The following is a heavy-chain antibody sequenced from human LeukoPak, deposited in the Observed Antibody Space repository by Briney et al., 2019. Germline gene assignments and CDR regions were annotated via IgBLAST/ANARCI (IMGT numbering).Heavy chain of an antibody. CDR1: GGSISSLY. D-gene: IGHD5-12*01. CDR3: ARRYGGYSNFDY. J-gene: IGHJ4*02. Sequence: SETLSLTCSVSGGSISSLYWSWIRQPPGKGLEWIGYIYYTGSTNYNPSLKSRVTISVDTSKNQFSLKLSSVTAADTAVYYCARRYGGYSNFDYWGQGTLVTVSS. CDR2: IYYTGST. V-gene: IGHV4-59*08.